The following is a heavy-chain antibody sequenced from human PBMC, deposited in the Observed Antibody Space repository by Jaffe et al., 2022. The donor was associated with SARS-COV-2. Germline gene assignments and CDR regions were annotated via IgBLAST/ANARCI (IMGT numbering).Heavy chain of an antibody. CDR2: IWYDGSNK. J-gene: IGHJ6*02. CDR1: GFTFSSYG. CDR3: AREIVDSGSYYDSGYYYGMDV. D-gene: IGHD1-26*01. Sequence: QVQLVESGGGVVQPGRSLRLSCAASGFTFSSYGMHWVRQAPGKGLEWVAVIWYDGSNKYYADSVKGRFTISRDNSKNTLYLQMNSLRAEDTAVYYCAREIVDSGSYYDSGYYYGMDVWGQGTTVTVSS. V-gene: IGHV3-33*01.